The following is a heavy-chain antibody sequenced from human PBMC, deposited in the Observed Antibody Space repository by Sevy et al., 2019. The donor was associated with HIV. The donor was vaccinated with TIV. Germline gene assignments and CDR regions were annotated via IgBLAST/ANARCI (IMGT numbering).Heavy chain of an antibody. D-gene: IGHD3-22*01. CDR2: IYYSGST. Sequence: SETLSLTCTVSAGSISSYYWTWIRQPPGKGLEWIGFIYYSGSTNYNPSLKSRVTISVDTSKNQFSLNLSSVTAADTAVYYCARRGYDGSGSNWLDSWGQGTLVTVSS. CDR1: AGSISSYY. CDR3: ARRGYDGSGSNWLDS. V-gene: IGHV4-59*01. J-gene: IGHJ5*01.